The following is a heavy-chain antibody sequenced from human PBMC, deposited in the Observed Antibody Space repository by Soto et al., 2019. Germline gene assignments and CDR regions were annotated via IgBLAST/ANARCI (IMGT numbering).Heavy chain of an antibody. D-gene: IGHD5-18*01. CDR3: ARTSGYSYGYSFDY. J-gene: IGHJ4*02. Sequence: QVQLVESGGGVVQPGRSLRLSCAASGFTFSSYGMHWVRQAPGKGLEWVAVIWYDGSNKYYADSVKGRFTISRDNSKNTLYLQMNSLRAEDTALYYCARTSGYSYGYSFDYWGQGTLVTVSS. CDR2: IWYDGSNK. V-gene: IGHV3-33*01. CDR1: GFTFSSYG.